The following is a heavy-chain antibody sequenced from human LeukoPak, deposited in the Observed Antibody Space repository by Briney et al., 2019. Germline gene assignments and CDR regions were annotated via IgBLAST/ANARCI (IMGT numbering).Heavy chain of an antibody. D-gene: IGHD6-13*01. J-gene: IGHJ4*02. V-gene: IGHV3-21*01. Sequence: SGGSLRLSCAASGFTFSSYSMNWVRQAPGKVLEWVSSISSTSTYTYYADSLKGRFTISRDNAKNSLYLQMNSLRAEDTAVYYCARSHMGYSSRYYFDYWGQGTLVTVSS. CDR3: ARSHMGYSSRYYFDY. CDR1: GFTFSSYS. CDR2: ISSTSTYT.